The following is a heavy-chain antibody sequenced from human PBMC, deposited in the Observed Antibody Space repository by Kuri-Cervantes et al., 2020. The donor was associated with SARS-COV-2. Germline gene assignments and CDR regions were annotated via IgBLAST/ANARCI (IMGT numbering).Heavy chain of an antibody. CDR3: ARERSGLDY. D-gene: IGHD3-3*01. CDR2: ISSSSTI. CDR1: GFTFSDYY. J-gene: IGHJ4*02. V-gene: IGHV3-69-1*01. Sequence: GGSLRLSCAASGFTFSDYYMNWVRQAPGKGLEWVSSISSSSTIYYADSVKGRFTISRDNAKNPLYLQMNSLRAEDTAVYYCARERSGLDYWGQGTLVTVSS.